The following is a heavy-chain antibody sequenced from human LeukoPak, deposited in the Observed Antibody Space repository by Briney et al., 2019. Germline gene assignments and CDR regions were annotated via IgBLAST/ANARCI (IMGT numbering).Heavy chain of an antibody. J-gene: IGHJ4*02. D-gene: IGHD1-26*01. CDR2: INQDGTAR. Sequence: GGSLRLSCAASGFTFTTYYMFWVSQAPGKGLEWVAYINQDGTARDYVDFVKGRFTISRDNAKNTLYLQMNSLRGEDTAVYYCARVKGGSYYGTAEGFDYWGQGTLVTVSS. V-gene: IGHV3-7*01. CDR1: GFTFTTYY. CDR3: ARVKGGSYYGTAEGFDY.